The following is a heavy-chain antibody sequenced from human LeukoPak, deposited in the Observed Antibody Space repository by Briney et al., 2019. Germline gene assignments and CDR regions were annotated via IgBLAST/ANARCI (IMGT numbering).Heavy chain of an antibody. D-gene: IGHD3-22*01. Sequence: PGGSLRLSCAASGFTFSSYSMNWVRQAPGKGLEWVSSISSSSSYIFYADSVKGRFTISRDNAKNSLYLQMNSLRAEDTAVYFCARVDSSAYYYWPDYWGQGTLVTVSS. V-gene: IGHV3-21*01. CDR3: ARVDSSAYYYWPDY. J-gene: IGHJ4*02. CDR2: ISSSSSYI. CDR1: GFTFSSYS.